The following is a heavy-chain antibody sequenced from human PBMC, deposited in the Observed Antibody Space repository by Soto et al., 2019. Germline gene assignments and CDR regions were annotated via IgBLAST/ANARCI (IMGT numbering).Heavy chain of an antibody. CDR2: ISYVGSNR. CDR1: GFTFSSYA. D-gene: IGHD5-12*01. J-gene: IGHJ6*02. Sequence: QVHLVESGGGVVQPGRSLRLSCAASGFTFSSYAMHWVRQAPGKGLEWVALISYVGSNRKYADSVKGRFTISRDNSKNTLYLQMNSLRAEDTAVYYCARAGGVWLRDGMDVWGQGTTVTVSS. CDR3: ARAGGVWLRDGMDV. V-gene: IGHV3-30-3*01.